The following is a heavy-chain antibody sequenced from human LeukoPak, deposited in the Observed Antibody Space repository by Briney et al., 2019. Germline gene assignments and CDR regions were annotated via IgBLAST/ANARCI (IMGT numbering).Heavy chain of an antibody. D-gene: IGHD3-22*01. J-gene: IGHJ4*02. CDR2: ISAYNGNT. CDR3: ARDSYYYDSSGYYYYFDY. Sequence: ASVKVSCKASGYTFTSYGISWVRQAPGQGLEWMGWISAYNGNTNYARKLQGRVTMTTDTSTSTAYMELRSLRSDDTAVYYCARDSYYYDSSGYYYYFDYWGQGTLVTVSS. CDR1: GYTFTSYG. V-gene: IGHV1-18*01.